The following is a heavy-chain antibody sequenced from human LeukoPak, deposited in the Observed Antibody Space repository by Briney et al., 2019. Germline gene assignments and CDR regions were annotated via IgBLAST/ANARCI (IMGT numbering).Heavy chain of an antibody. J-gene: IGHJ4*02. CDR1: GYTFTSYG. CDR2: FSTDNGNT. Sequence: ASVKVSCKASGYTFTSYGIIWVRQAPGQGLEWMGWFSTDNGNTHYTQKFQGRVTLTTDTSTYTAYMELRSLTSDDMAVYYCARERYCSGGICHGNFDYWGQGTLVTVSS. CDR3: ARERYCSGGICHGNFDY. D-gene: IGHD2-15*01. V-gene: IGHV1-18*03.